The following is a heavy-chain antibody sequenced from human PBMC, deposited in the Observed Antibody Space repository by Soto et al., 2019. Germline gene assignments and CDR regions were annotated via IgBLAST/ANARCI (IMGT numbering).Heavy chain of an antibody. CDR2: VSYDGSNK. D-gene: IGHD2-15*01. CDR3: ARDRGYCSGGSCYYFDY. Sequence: SGGSLRLSCAASGFTFSSYAMHWVRQAPGKGLEWVSVVSYDGSNKYYADSVKGRFTISRDNSKNTLYLQMNSLRAEDTAVYYCARDRGYCSGGSCYYFDYWGQGTLVTVSS. V-gene: IGHV3-30-3*01. CDR1: GFTFSSYA. J-gene: IGHJ4*02.